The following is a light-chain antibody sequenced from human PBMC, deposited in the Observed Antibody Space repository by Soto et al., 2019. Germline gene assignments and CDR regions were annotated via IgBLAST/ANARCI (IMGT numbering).Light chain of an antibody. Sequence: DIQVTQSPSSLSASVGDRVTITCRASQSISSYLNWYQQKPGKAPNLLIFAASSLQSGVPSRFSGSGSGTDFTLTISSLQPEDFATYYCQQSYSTPVTFGQGTKVDIK. J-gene: IGKJ2*01. CDR1: QSISSY. V-gene: IGKV1-39*01. CDR3: QQSYSTPVT. CDR2: AAS.